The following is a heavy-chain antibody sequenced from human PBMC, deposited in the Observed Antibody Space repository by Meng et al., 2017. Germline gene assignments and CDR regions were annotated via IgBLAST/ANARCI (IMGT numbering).Heavy chain of an antibody. V-gene: IGHV4-34*01. CDR1: GESFSGYY. CDR2: INHSGST. CDR3: ARRRGGSSDWFDP. D-gene: IGHD6-6*01. Sequence: QVPLQQWGAGLLKPSETLALTCAVYGESFSGYYWSWIRQPPGKGLEWIGEINHSGSTNYNPSLKSRVTISVDTSKNQFSLKLSSVTAADTAVYYCARRRGGSSDWFDPWGQGTLVTVSS. J-gene: IGHJ5*02.